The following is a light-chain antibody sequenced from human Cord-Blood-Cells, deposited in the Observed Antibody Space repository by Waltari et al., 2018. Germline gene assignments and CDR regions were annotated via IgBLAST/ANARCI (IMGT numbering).Light chain of an antibody. Sequence: EIVMTQSPATLSVSPGERATLSCRASQNVSSNLAWYQQKPGQAPRLLIYGASTRATGIPARFRGSGSGTEFTLTISSLQSEDFAVYYCQQYNNWPLTFGGVTKVEIK. CDR3: QQYNNWPLT. CDR2: GAS. V-gene: IGKV3-15*01. CDR1: QNVSSN. J-gene: IGKJ4*01.